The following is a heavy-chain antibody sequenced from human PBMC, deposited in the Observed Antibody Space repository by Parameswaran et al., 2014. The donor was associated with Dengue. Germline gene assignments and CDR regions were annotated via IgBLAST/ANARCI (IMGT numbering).Heavy chain of an antibody. Sequence: PGASVKVSCKASGYTFTSYDINWVRQATGQGLEWMGWMNPNSGNTGYAQKFQGKVTMTRNTSISTAYMELSSLRSEDTAVYYCARGVREIAAAGTKYYFDYWGQGTLVTVSS. V-gene: IGHV1-8*01. CDR1: GYTFTSYD. CDR3: ARGVREIAAAGTKYYFDY. D-gene: IGHD6-13*01. CDR2: MNPNSGNT. J-gene: IGHJ4*02.